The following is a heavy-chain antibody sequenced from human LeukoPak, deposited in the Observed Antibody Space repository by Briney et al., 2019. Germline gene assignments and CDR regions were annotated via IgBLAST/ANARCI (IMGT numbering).Heavy chain of an antibody. V-gene: IGHV4-59*01. CDR2: IYYSGST. J-gene: IGHJ6*02. CDR3: ASSPGVAYYYYYGMDV. Sequence: SETLSLTCTVSGGSISSYYWSWIRQPPGKGLEWIGYIYYSGSTNYNPSLKSRVTISVDTSKNQFSLKLSSVTAADTAVYYCASSPGVAYYYYYGMDVWGQGTTVTVS. D-gene: IGHD2-15*01. CDR1: GGSISSYY.